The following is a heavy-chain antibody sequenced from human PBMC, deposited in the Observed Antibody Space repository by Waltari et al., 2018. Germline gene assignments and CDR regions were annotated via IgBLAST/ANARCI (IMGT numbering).Heavy chain of an antibody. CDR3: SRQVLGYCTSAACRRLES. Sequence: QVQLQESGSGLVKPSETLSLTCDVSGYCINSGSYWGWIRQSPGKGLEWIATIYHAGDTFYNPSLKSRVTISMDTSKNQFSLKLNSVTAADTAVYFCSRQVLGYCTSAACRRLESWGQGTLVTVSS. V-gene: IGHV4-38-2*01. J-gene: IGHJ4*02. CDR2: IYHAGDT. CDR1: GYCINSGSY. D-gene: IGHD2-2*03.